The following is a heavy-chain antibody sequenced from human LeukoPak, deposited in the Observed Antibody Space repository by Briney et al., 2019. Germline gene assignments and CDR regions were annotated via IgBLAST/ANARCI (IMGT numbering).Heavy chain of an antibody. CDR2: IKQDGSEK. CDR1: GFTVSSNS. J-gene: IGHJ4*02. Sequence: GGSLRLSCTVSGFTVSSNSMSWVRQAPGKGLEWVANIKQDGSEKYYVDSVKGRFTISRDNAKNSLYLQMNSLRAEDTAVYYCARARRDGYYYFDYWGQGTLVTVSS. V-gene: IGHV3-7*01. CDR3: ARARRDGYYYFDY. D-gene: IGHD5-24*01.